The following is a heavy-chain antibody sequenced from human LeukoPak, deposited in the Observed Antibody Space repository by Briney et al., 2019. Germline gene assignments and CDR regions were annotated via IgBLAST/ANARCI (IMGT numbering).Heavy chain of an antibody. V-gene: IGHV3-7*03. CDR1: GFTFSSYW. J-gene: IGHJ4*02. Sequence: PGGSLRLSCAASGFTFSSYWMSWVRQAPGKGLEWVANIKQDGSEKYYVDSVKGRFTISRDNAKNSLYLQMNSLRAEDTAVYYCAKDSDGHQLAIFDYWGQGTLVTVSS. CDR3: AKDSDGHQLAIFDY. CDR2: IKQDGSEK. D-gene: IGHD2-2*01.